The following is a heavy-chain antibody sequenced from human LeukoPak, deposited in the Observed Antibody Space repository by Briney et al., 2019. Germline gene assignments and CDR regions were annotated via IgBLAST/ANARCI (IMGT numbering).Heavy chain of an antibody. D-gene: IGHD4-17*01. CDR3: ARSEGAGGPGSTTVTLFDY. J-gene: IGHJ4*02. Sequence: SETLSLTCTVSGGSISSGSYYWRWIRQPAGKGLEWIGRIYTSGSTNYNPSLKSRVTISVDTSKNQFSLKLSSVTAADTAVYYCARSEGAGGPGSTTVTLFDYWGQGTLVTVSS. V-gene: IGHV4-61*02. CDR2: IYTSGST. CDR1: GGSISSGSYY.